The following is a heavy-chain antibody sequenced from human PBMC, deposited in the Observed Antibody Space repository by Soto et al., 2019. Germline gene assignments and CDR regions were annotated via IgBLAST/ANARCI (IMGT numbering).Heavy chain of an antibody. CDR2: ISYDGSNK. V-gene: IGHV3-30-3*01. D-gene: IGHD2-2*01. CDR1: GFTFSSYA. Sequence: QVQLVESGGGVVQPGRSLRLSCAASGFTFSSYAMHWVRQAPGKGLEWVAVISYDGSNKYYADSVKGRFTISRDNSKNTLYLQMNSLRAEDTAVYYCARGGTGRRYCSSTSCYLAAAGLRQNYGMDVWGQGTTVTVSS. CDR3: ARGGTGRRYCSSTSCYLAAAGLRQNYGMDV. J-gene: IGHJ6*02.